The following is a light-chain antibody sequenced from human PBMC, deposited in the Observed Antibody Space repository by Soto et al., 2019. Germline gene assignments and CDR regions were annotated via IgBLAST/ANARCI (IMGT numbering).Light chain of an antibody. CDR3: CSDAGSSSYV. CDR2: EVT. CDR1: SSDVWSFNV. V-gene: IGLV2-23*02. Sequence: QSALTQPASVSGSLGQSITISCTRPSSDVWSFNVVSWYQQHPDKAPQVLIYEVTKRPPGVSNRFSGSKSGNTASLTISGLQADDEADYYCCSDAGSSSYVFGTGTKLTVL. J-gene: IGLJ1*01.